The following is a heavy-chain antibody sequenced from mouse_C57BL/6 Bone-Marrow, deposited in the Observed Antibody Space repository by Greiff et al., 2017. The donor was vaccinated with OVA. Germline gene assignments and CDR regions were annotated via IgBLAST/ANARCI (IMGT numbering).Heavy chain of an antibody. CDR3: ARHQNYYGSSYVYFDY. CDR2: ISGGGGNT. J-gene: IGHJ2*01. CDR1: GFTFSSYT. D-gene: IGHD1-1*01. Sequence: EVQGVESGGGLVKPGGSLKLSCAASGFTFSSYTMSWVRQTPEKRLEWVATISGGGGNTYYPDSVKGRFTISRDNAKNTLYLQMSSLRSEDTALYYCARHQNYYGSSYVYFDYWGQGTTLTVSS. V-gene: IGHV5-9*01.